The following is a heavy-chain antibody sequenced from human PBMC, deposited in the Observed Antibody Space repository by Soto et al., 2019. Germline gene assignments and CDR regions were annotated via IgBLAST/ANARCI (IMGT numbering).Heavy chain of an antibody. CDR2: ISPNSGGT. CDR3: AREPATAKPEGVDF. CDR1: GYTFSDYY. J-gene: IGHJ4*02. V-gene: IGHV1-2*02. D-gene: IGHD1-1*01. Sequence: ASVKVSCKASGYTFSDYYIHWVRQAPGQGLEWMGWISPNSGGTKYAPKFQGGVTMTRDTSITTAHMELSRLRSGDTAVYYCAREPATAKPEGVDFWGQGTLVTVSS.